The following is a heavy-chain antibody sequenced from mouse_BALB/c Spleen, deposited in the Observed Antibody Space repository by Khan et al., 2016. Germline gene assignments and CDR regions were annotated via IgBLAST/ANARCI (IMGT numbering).Heavy chain of an antibody. J-gene: IGHJ3*01. CDR1: GYSITSDYA. D-gene: IGHD3-1*01. CDR2: ITYSGST. Sequence: EVQLQESGPGLVRPSQSLSLTCAVTGYSITSDYAWNWIRQFPGNKLEWMGYITYSGSTTYHPSLRSRISVTRDTSKNQFFLQLSSVTTEDTATYYCASSGSNFASFAYWGQGTLVTVSA. CDR3: ASSGSNFASFAY. V-gene: IGHV3-2*02.